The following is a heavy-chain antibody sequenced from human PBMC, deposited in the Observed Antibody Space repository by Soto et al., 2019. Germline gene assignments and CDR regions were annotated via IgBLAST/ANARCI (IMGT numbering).Heavy chain of an antibody. V-gene: IGHV3-33*01. J-gene: IGHJ6*02. D-gene: IGHD2-15*01. Sequence: GGSLRLSCAASGFTFGSYGMHWVRQAPGKGLEWVAVIWYDGRNKYYADSVKGRFTISRDNSKNTLYLQMNSLRAEDTAVYYCSIGYCSGGSCYIYHYYGMDVWGQGTTVTVSS. CDR1: GFTFGSYG. CDR2: IWYDGRNK. CDR3: SIGYCSGGSCYIYHYYGMDV.